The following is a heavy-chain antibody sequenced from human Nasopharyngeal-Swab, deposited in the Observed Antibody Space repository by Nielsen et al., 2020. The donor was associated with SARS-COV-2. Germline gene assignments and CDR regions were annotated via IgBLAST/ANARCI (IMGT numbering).Heavy chain of an antibody. D-gene: IGHD1-26*01. Sequence: LSLTCAASGFTFSSYAMSWVRQAPGKGLEWVSAISGSGGSTYYADSVKGRFTISRDNSKNTLYLQMNSLRAEDTAVYYCAKDSVFRVGATSYFDYWGQGTLVTVPQ. CDR3: AKDSVFRVGATSYFDY. CDR2: ISGSGGST. CDR1: GFTFSSYA. V-gene: IGHV3-23*01. J-gene: IGHJ4*02.